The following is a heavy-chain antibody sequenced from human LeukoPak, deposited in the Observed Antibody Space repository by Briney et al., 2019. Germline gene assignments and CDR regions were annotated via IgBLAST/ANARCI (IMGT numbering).Heavy chain of an antibody. CDR2: VDPEDGET. D-gene: IGHD3-3*01. V-gene: IGHV1-69-2*01. J-gene: IGHJ4*02. CDR3: ATGDFWSGYYVDY. CDR1: GYTFTDYY. Sequence: GATVKISCKASGYTFTDYYMHWVQQAPGKGLEWMGRVDPEDGETIYAEKFQGRVTITADTSTDTAYMELSSLRSEDTAVYYCATGDFWSGYYVDYWGQGTLVTVSS.